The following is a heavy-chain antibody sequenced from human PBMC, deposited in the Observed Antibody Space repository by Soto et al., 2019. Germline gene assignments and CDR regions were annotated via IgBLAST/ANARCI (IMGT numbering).Heavy chain of an antibody. Sequence: GASVKVSCKASGYSFTVYHMHWVRQAPGQGLEWMGWINNDSGGTKYAQKFEGRVTMSRDTSINTAYMELNNLISDDTAVYYCAREIRSGYYKYWYLDLWGRGTLVTSPQ. CDR1: GYSFTVYH. V-gene: IGHV1-2*02. J-gene: IGHJ2*01. CDR2: INNDSGGT. CDR3: AREIRSGYYKYWYLDL. D-gene: IGHD3-3*01.